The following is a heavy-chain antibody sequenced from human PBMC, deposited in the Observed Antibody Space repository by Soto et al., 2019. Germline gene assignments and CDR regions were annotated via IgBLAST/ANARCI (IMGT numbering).Heavy chain of an antibody. CDR3: AVVIRSDWPTGAKYFDY. V-gene: IGHV1-2*02. J-gene: IGHJ4*02. Sequence: ASVKVSCKASGYTFTGYYMHWVRQAPGQGLEWMGWSNPDNGGTKYEQKFQGRVTMTRDMSMSTAYVEVRRLTSDDTAVYYCAVVIRSDWPTGAKYFDYSGQGVLVTVS. D-gene: IGHD3-22*01. CDR1: GYTFTGYY. CDR2: SNPDNGGT.